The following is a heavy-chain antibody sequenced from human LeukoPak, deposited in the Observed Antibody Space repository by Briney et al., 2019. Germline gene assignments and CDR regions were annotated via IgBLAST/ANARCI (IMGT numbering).Heavy chain of an antibody. D-gene: IGHD2-15*01. CDR3: ARVLRYCSGGNCYSGGLGYMDV. V-gene: IGHV3-48*03. CDR2: ISGSGSTI. CDR1: GFTFSSYE. J-gene: IGHJ6*03. Sequence: GGSLRLSCAASGFTFSSYEMNWVRQAPGKGLEWISYISGSGSTIYYADSVKGRLTISRDNAKNSLFLQMNSLRAEDTAVYYCARVLRYCSGGNCYSGGLGYMDVWGKGTTVTISS.